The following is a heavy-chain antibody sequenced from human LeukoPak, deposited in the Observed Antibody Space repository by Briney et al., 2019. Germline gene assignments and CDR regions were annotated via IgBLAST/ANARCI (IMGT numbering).Heavy chain of an antibody. D-gene: IGHD3-3*01. J-gene: IGHJ3*02. CDR3: ASYDFWSGPPSPTMAFDI. CDR1: GYTFTSYD. Sequence: ASVKVSCKASGYTFTSYDISWVRQATGQGPEWMGYMNPNSGDTGSAQKFQGRVTITRDSSISTVYMELSSLRSDDTAVYYCASYDFWSGPPSPTMAFDIWGQGTMVTVSS. V-gene: IGHV1-8*03. CDR2: MNPNSGDT.